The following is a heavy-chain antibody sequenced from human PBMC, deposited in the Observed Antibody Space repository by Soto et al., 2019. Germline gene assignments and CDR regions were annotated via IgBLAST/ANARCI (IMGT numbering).Heavy chain of an antibody. CDR1: GFTFSNYA. V-gene: IGHV3-23*01. CDR3: AKDLPINTFWEFSD. CDR2: ITSSGGNT. D-gene: IGHD3-10*01. J-gene: IGHJ4*02. Sequence: EVQLLESGGGLVQPGGSLRLSCATSGFTFSNYAMNWVRQAPGRGLEWVSGITSSGGNTYYADSVKGRFTISRDNSKNTLYLQMNSLRAEDTAIYYCAKDLPINTFWEFSDWGQGTLLTVSS.